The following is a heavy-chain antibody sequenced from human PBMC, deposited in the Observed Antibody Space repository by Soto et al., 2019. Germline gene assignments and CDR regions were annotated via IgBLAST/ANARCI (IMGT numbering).Heavy chain of an antibody. Sequence: SETLSLTCTVSGGSISSYYWSWIRQPPGKGLEWIGYIYYSGSTNYNPSLKSRVTISVDTSKNQFSLKLSSVTAADTAVYYCARRIAAAGSLCYYYYGMDVWGQGTTVTVSS. J-gene: IGHJ6*02. D-gene: IGHD6-13*01. CDR3: ARRIAAAGSLCYYYYGMDV. CDR1: GGSISSYY. V-gene: IGHV4-59*08. CDR2: IYYSGST.